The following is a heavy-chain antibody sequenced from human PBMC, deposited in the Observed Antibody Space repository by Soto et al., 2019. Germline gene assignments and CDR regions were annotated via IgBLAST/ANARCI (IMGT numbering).Heavy chain of an antibody. CDR1: GFTFSSYG. V-gene: IGHV3-30*18. CDR3: AKDLTFGGVIDYYYGMDV. D-gene: IGHD3-16*02. CDR2: ISYDGSNK. J-gene: IGHJ6*02. Sequence: QVQLVESGGGVVQPGRSLRLSCAASGFTFSSYGMHWVRQAPGKGLEWVAVISYDGSNKYYADSVKGRFTISRDNSKNTLYLQMNSLRAEDTAVYYCAKDLTFGGVIDYYYGMDVWGQGTTVTVSS.